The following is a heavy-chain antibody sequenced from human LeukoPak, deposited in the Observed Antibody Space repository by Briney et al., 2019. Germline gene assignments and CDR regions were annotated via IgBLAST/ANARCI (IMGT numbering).Heavy chain of an antibody. CDR1: GFTFSSYE. Sequence: GGSLRLSCAASGFTFSSYEMNWVRQAPGKGLEWVSYISSSGSTIYYADSVKGRFTISRDNAKNSLYLQMHTLRAEDTAVYYCARISMVDADPGDYEDYWGQGTLVTVSS. V-gene: IGHV3-48*03. CDR3: ARISMVDADPGDYEDY. CDR2: ISSSGSTI. D-gene: IGHD2-8*01. J-gene: IGHJ4*02.